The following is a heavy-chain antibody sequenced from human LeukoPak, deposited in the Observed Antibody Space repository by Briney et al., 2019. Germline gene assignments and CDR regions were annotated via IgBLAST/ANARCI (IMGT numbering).Heavy chain of an antibody. Sequence: PSETLSLTCTVSGGSISSYYWSWIRQPPGKGLVWIGYIHYSGSTNYNPSLKSRVTISVDTSKNQFSLKLSSVTAADTAVYYCARRQRRGFGSWGQGTLVTVSS. D-gene: IGHD3-16*01. J-gene: IGHJ4*02. CDR2: IHYSGST. CDR3: ARRQRRGFGS. CDR1: GGSISSYY. V-gene: IGHV4-59*12.